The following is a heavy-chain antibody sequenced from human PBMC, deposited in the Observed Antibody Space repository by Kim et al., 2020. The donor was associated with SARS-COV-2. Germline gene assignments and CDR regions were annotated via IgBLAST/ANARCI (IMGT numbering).Heavy chain of an antibody. CDR1: GGTFSSYA. CDR3: ARDPVDGYNFIYYGMDV. J-gene: IGHJ6*02. V-gene: IGHV1-69*13. CDR2: IIPIFGTA. Sequence: SVKVSCKASGGTFSSYAISWVRQAPGQGLEWMGGIIPIFGTANYAQKFQGRVTITADESTSTAYMELSSLRSEDTAVYYCARDPVDGYNFIYYGMDVWGQGTTVTVSS. D-gene: IGHD5-12*01.